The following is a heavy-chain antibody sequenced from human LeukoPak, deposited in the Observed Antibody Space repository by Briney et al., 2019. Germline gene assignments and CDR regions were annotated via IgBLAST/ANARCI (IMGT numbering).Heavy chain of an antibody. CDR2: IKSKSDGGTT. V-gene: IGHV3-15*01. CDR3: TQGVAKAYS. CDR1: GFTLSPFSNAW. D-gene: IGHD5-12*01. Sequence: GGPLRLSCAASGFTLSPFSNAWMSWVRQAPGKGLEWVGRIKSKSDGGTTDFAAPVKGRFTMSRDDSENTVSLQMNSLKIEDTAVYFCTQGVAKAYSWGQGTLVTVSS. J-gene: IGHJ4*02.